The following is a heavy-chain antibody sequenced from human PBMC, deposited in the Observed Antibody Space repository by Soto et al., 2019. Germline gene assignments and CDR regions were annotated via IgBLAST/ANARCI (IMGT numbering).Heavy chain of an antibody. J-gene: IGHJ5*02. CDR3: ARDQIVVVVAAEPHWFDP. V-gene: IGHV4-34*01. D-gene: IGHD2-15*01. Sequence: QVQLQQWGAGLLKPSETLSLTCAVYGGSFSGYYWSWIRKPQGKGLEWIGEINHSGSTNYNPSLKSRVTISVDTAKNQFSLKLSSVTAADTAVYYCARDQIVVVVAAEPHWFDPWGQGTLVTVSS. CDR1: GGSFSGYY. CDR2: INHSGST.